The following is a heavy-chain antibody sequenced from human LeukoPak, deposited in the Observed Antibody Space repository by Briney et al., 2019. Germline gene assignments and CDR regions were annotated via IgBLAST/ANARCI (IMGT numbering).Heavy chain of an antibody. Sequence: SETLSLTCTVSGGSISSSSYYWGWIRQPPGKGLEWIVSIYYSGSTYYNPSLKSRVTISVDTSKNQFSLKLSSVTAADTAVYYCARVDSSGYYGGNFEYFQHWGQGTLVTVSS. J-gene: IGHJ1*01. D-gene: IGHD3-22*01. CDR3: ARVDSSGYYGGNFEYFQH. V-gene: IGHV4-39*01. CDR2: IYYSGST. CDR1: GGSISSSSYY.